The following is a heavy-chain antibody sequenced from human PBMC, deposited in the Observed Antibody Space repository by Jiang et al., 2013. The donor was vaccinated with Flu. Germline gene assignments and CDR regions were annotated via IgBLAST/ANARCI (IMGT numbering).Heavy chain of an antibody. V-gene: IGHV4-39*07. J-gene: IGHJ4*02. Sequence: KPSETLSLTCTVSGGSISSSSYYWGWIRQPPGKGLEWIGSIYYSGSTNYNPSLKSRVTISVDTSKNQFSLKLSSVTAADTAVYYCARELRVTATPGCFDYWGQGTLVTVSS. CDR2: IYYSGST. D-gene: IGHD2-21*02. CDR1: GGSISSSSYY. CDR3: ARELRVTATPGCFDY.